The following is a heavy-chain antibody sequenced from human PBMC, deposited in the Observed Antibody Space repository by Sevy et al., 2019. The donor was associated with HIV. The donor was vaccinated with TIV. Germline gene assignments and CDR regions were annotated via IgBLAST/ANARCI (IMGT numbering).Heavy chain of an antibody. D-gene: IGHD1-26*01. CDR1: GVSISSDF. V-gene: IGHV4-59*01. Sequence: ETLSLTCRVSGVSISSDFWSWIRQPPGKEPEWIGYIHHSGNSNYKTSLKSRVTMSVDTSKNQFSLNLRSVSAADTAVYYCARSVAANYMDVWGKGTTVTVSS. CDR2: IHHSGNS. J-gene: IGHJ6*03. CDR3: ARSVAANYMDV.